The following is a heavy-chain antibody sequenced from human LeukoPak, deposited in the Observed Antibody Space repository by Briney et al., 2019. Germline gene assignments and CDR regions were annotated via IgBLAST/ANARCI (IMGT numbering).Heavy chain of an antibody. J-gene: IGHJ4*02. Sequence: SQSLSLTFAISGDSVSSNSAAWNWIRQSPSRGLEWLGRTYYRSKWYSDYAVSVKSRITITPDTSRNHFSLHLNSVSPEDTAVYYCARHTLVDATSIWSFGSWGQGTLVTVSS. D-gene: IGHD6-13*01. CDR3: ARHTLVDATSIWSFGS. CDR2: TYYRSKWYS. V-gene: IGHV6-1*01. CDR1: GDSVSSNSAA.